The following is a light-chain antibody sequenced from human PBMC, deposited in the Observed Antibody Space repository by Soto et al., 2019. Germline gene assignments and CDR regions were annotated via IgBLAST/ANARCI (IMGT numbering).Light chain of an antibody. Sequence: EIVLTQSPGTLSLSPGERATLSCRASQSVSSSYLAWDQQKPGQAPRLLIYGASSRATGIPARFSGSGSGTDFTLTISRLEPEDFAVYYCQQYGSSSWTFGQGTKVAI. CDR1: QSVSSSY. J-gene: IGKJ1*01. V-gene: IGKV3-20*01. CDR2: GAS. CDR3: QQYGSSSWT.